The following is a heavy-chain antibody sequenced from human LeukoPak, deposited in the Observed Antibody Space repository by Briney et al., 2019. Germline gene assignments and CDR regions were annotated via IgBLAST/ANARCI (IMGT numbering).Heavy chain of an antibody. V-gene: IGHV1-69*04. CDR2: IIPIPGVE. Sequence: SVKVSCKASGDTFNNYAFSWVRQAPEQGLEWMGRIIPIPGVEYSAQKFQGRVTITADKSTSTVYMELSSLTSEDTAVYYCARLHPYMVRGEHGMDVWGQGTTVTVSS. CDR3: ARLHPYMVRGEHGMDV. D-gene: IGHD3-10*01. CDR1: GDTFNNYA. J-gene: IGHJ6*02.